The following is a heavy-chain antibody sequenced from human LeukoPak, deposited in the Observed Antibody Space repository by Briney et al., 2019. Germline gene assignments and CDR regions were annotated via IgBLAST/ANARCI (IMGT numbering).Heavy chain of an antibody. V-gene: IGHV3-23*01. J-gene: IGHJ4*02. CDR3: AKDGGVWFGESNDY. CDR2: ISGSGGST. D-gene: IGHD3-10*01. CDR1: GFTFSSYA. Sequence: GGSLRLSCAASGFTFSSYAMSWVRQAPGKGLEWVSAISGSGGSTYYADSVKGRFTISRDNSKNTLYLQMNSLRAEDTAVYYCAKDGGVWFGESNDYWGQGTLVTVPS.